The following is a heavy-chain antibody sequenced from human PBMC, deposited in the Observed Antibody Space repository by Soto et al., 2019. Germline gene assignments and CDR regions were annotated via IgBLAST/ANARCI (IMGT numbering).Heavy chain of an antibody. Sequence: PGGSLRLSCAASGFTVSSKYMNWVRQAPGKGLEWVAVIWYDGNNEYYADSVKGRFTISRDSSKNTLYLQMNSLRAEDTAVYYCGVAPATLTRPFDYWGQGTLVTVSS. D-gene: IGHD2-15*01. CDR2: IWYDGNNE. CDR3: GVAPATLTRPFDY. CDR1: GFTVSSKY. V-gene: IGHV3-33*08. J-gene: IGHJ4*02.